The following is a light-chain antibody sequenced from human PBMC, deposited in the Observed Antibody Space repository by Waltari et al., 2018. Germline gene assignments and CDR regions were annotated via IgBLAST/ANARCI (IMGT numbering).Light chain of an antibody. CDR1: STDIGVYNY. CDR2: DVT. CDR3: CSYAGSYTGV. J-gene: IGLJ1*01. Sequence: QSALTQPRSVSGSPGQSVTISCTGTSTDIGVYNYVSWYHQHPGKAPKLMIYDVTKRPSGVPDRFSGSKSGNTASLTISGLQAEDEADYYCCSYAGSYTGVFGTGTKVTV. V-gene: IGLV2-11*01.